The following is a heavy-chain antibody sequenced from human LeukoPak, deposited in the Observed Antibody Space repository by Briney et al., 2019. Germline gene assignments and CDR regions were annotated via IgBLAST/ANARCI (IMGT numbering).Heavy chain of an antibody. CDR1: GFTFSSYS. Sequence: GGSLRLSCAASGFTFSSYSMNWVRQAPGKGLEWVSSISSSSSYIYYADSVKGRFTISRDNAKNSLYLQMNSLRAEDTAVYYCARLGIGSGSYFYYYYYMDVWGKGTTVTISS. CDR3: ARLGIGSGSYFYYYYYMDV. D-gene: IGHD3-10*01. J-gene: IGHJ6*03. CDR2: ISSSSSYI. V-gene: IGHV3-21*01.